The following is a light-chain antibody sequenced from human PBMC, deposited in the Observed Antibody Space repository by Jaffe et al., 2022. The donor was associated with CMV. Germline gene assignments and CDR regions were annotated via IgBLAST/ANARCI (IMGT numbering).Light chain of an antibody. CDR3: SSYAGSRDLGVV. CDR1: SSDVGGYNY. Sequence: QSALTQPPSASGSPGQSVTISCTGSSSDVGGYNYVSWYQQHPGKAPKLMIYEVSKRPSGVPDRFSGSKSGNTASLTVSGLQADDEADYYCSSYAGSRDLGVVFGGGTKLTVL. J-gene: IGLJ2*01. CDR2: EVS. V-gene: IGLV2-8*01.